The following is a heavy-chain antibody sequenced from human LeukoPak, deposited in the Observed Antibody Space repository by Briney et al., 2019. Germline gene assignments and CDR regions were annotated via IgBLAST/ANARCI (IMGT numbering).Heavy chain of an antibody. V-gene: IGHV4-39*01. D-gene: IGHD1-7*01. CDR3: ARGNWNYNWFDP. CDR1: GGSISSSDYY. J-gene: IGHJ5*02. CDR2: IYYSGST. Sequence: SETLSLTCTGSGGSISSSDYYWGWIRQPPGKGLDWLASIYYSGSTYYSPSLKSRVTISKDASKNQVSLKRSSVTAADTAVYYCARGNWNYNWFDPWGQGTLVTVSS.